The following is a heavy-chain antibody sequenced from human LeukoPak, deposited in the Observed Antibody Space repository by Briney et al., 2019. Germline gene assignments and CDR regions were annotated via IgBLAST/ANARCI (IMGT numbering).Heavy chain of an antibody. J-gene: IGHJ4*02. CDR1: GFTFSTYA. CDR3: AKDHALDH. Sequence: PGGSLRLSCAASGFTFSTYAMSWVRQAPGKGLEWVSGISGRGGSTYYADSVRGRFTISRDNSKNTLYLQMNSLRAEDTAVYYCAKDHALDHWGQGTLVTVSS. V-gene: IGHV3-23*01. CDR2: ISGRGGST.